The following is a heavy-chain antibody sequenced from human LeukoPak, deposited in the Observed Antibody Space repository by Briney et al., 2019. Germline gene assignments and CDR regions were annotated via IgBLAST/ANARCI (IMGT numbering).Heavy chain of an antibody. Sequence: SETLSLTCTVSGGSISDYFWSWIRQPAGKGLEWIGRIYSSGSTLYNPSPKSRVTMSVDTSKNQFSLRLTSVTAADTAVYYCARGPYCGNDCYFDSWGRGTLFTVSS. V-gene: IGHV4-4*07. CDR3: ARGPYCGNDCYFDS. J-gene: IGHJ4*02. D-gene: IGHD2-21*01. CDR2: IYSSGST. CDR1: GGSISDYF.